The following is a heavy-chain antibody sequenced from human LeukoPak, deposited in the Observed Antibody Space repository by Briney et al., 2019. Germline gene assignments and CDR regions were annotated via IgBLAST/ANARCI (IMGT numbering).Heavy chain of an antibody. CDR2: IKTDGSST. J-gene: IGHJ3*02. CDR1: GFTFSSHW. Sequence: PGGSLRLSCAASGFTFSSHWMHWVRQAPGKGLVWVSRIKTDGSSTDYADSVKGRFTISRDNAKNTMYLQMNSLRAEDTAVYYCARGVSGTGPDIWGLGTMVTVSS. V-gene: IGHV3-74*01. CDR3: ARGVSGTGPDI. D-gene: IGHD5/OR15-5a*01.